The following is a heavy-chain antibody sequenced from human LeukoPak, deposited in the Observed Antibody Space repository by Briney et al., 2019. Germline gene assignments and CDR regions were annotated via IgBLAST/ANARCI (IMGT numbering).Heavy chain of an antibody. Sequence: GGSLRLSCAASGFTFSNYWMSWVRQAPGKGLEWVANITQDGSEKYYVDSVKGRFTISRDNAKNSLYLQMNSLRAEDTAVYYCARKGGSKVRGVIMDAFDMWGQGTMVTVSS. J-gene: IGHJ3*02. D-gene: IGHD3-10*01. CDR3: ARKGGSKVRGVIMDAFDM. CDR1: GFTFSNYW. CDR2: ITQDGSEK. V-gene: IGHV3-7*03.